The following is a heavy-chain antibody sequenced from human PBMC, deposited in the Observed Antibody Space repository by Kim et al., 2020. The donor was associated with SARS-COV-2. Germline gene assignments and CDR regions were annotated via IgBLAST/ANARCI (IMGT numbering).Heavy chain of an antibody. V-gene: IGHV3-72*01. CDR1: GFAFSGHH. D-gene: IGHD3-22*01. CDR3: DRVFTVIVGPNRGMDV. J-gene: IGHJ6*01. Sequence: GGSLRLSCAASGFAFSGHHLGWVRQAPGKGLEWVGRSRCGGDSSITDYAASGRGSIIIDSDNTKQSLHMQMNSVKTADTSVCSCDRVFTVIVGPNRGMDV. CDR2: SRCGGDSSIT.